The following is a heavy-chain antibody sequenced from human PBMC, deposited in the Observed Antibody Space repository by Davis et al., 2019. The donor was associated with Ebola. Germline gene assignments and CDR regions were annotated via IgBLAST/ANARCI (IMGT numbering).Heavy chain of an antibody. V-gene: IGHV4-39*01. CDR1: GGSISSYY. CDR3: ARNREGIAVA. CDR2: IYYSGST. Sequence: SETLSLTCTVSGGSISSYYWGWIRQPPGKGLEWIGSIYYSGSTYYNTSLKSRVTISVDTSKNQFSLKLSSVTAADTAVYYCARNREGIAVAWGQGTLVTVSS. J-gene: IGHJ4*02. D-gene: IGHD6-19*01.